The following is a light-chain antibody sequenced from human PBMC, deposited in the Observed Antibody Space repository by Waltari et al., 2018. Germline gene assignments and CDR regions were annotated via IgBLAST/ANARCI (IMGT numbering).Light chain of an antibody. CDR3: QQYDSAPLT. V-gene: IGKV4-1*01. CDR1: QRVLHRFNNKNN. J-gene: IGKJ4*01. Sequence: DIVLTHFPESLALSLRDRAPIPCKSGQRVLHRFNNKNNLAWYQKKPGQPPKLRIYWAYNWESGVPARFSGSGSGTDFTLTIGNLQAEDVAVYYCQQYDSAPLTFGGGTKVEIK. CDR2: WAY.